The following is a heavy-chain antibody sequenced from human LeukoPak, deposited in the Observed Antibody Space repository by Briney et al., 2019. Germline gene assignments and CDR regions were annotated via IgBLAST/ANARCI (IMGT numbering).Heavy chain of an antibody. Sequence: GESLRLSCAASGFTFNNYSMSWVRQAPGKGMEWVAVINNSTDTTYYADSVKGRFTISRDNPKKTLYLQMNSLRVEDTAVYYCVIGNWYKLEIFPFWGQGIQVTVSS. CDR3: VIGNWYKLEIFPF. V-gene: IGHV3-23*01. J-gene: IGHJ4*02. D-gene: IGHD1/OR15-1a*01. CDR1: GFTFNNYS. CDR2: INNSTDTT.